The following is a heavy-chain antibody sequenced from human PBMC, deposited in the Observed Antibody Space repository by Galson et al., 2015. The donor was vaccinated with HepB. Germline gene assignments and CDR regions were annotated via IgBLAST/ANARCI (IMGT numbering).Heavy chain of an antibody. V-gene: IGHV3-21*01. CDR1: GFTLSDYS. CDR2: ISPTSSYI. D-gene: IGHD2-15*01. J-gene: IGHJ6*02. CDR3: AREGLVGAEGYYRGMDV. Sequence: SLRLSCAASGFTLSDYSMNWVRQAPGKGLEWVSIISPTSSYIYYGASVKGRFIISRDNAKNSLYLQMNSVRADDTAVYYCAREGLVGAEGYYRGMDVWGQGTTVTVSS.